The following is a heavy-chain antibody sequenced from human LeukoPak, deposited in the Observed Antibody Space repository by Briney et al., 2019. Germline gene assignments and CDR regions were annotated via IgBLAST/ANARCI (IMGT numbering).Heavy chain of an antibody. D-gene: IGHD1-26*01. CDR1: GFTFSSYS. V-gene: IGHV3-21*01. J-gene: IGHJ4*02. CDR3: ARLVSGSYSDYFDY. CDR2: ISSSSSYI. Sequence: GGSLRLSCAASGFTFSSYSMNWVRQAPGKGLEWVSSISSSSSYIYYADSVKGRFTISRDNAKNSLYLQMNSLRAEDTAVYYCARLVSGSYSDYFDYWGQGTLVTVSS.